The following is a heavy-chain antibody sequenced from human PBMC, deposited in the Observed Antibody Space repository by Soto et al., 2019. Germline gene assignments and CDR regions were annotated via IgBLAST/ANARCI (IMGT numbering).Heavy chain of an antibody. J-gene: IGHJ4*02. CDR3: ARDPLAAAGTPNFDY. D-gene: IGHD6-13*01. Sequence: GGSLRLSCAASGFTFSSYSMNWVRQAPGKGLEWVSSISSSSSYIYYADSVKGRFTISRDNAKNSLYLQMNSLRAEDTAVYYCARDPLAAAGTPNFDYWGQGTLVTVSS. CDR1: GFTFSSYS. CDR2: ISSSSSYI. V-gene: IGHV3-21*01.